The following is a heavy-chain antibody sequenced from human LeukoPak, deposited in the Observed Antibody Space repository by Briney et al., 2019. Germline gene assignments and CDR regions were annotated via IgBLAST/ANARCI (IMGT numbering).Heavy chain of an antibody. D-gene: IGHD5-12*01. CDR3: ARAGIVATIACLGY. CDR1: GYTFTSYG. J-gene: IGHJ4*02. CDR2: ISAYNGNT. V-gene: IGHV1-18*01. Sequence: GASVKVSCKASGYTFTSYGISWVRQAPGQGLEWMGWISAYNGNTNYARKLQGRVTMTTDTSTSTAYMELRSLRSDDTAVYYCARAGIVATIACLGYWGQGTLVTVSS.